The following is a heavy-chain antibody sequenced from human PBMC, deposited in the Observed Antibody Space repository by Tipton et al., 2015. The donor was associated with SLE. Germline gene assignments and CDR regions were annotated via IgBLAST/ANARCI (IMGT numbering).Heavy chain of an antibody. J-gene: IGHJ3*01. CDR3: AREARSTWRAFDV. Sequence: TLSLTCAVYGGSFSGYYWGWIRQSPGKGLEWIGEVNHSGITTYNTSLKSRVTISVDTSKNQFSLKVMSVTAADTAVYYCAREARSTWRAFDVWRQGTLVTVSS. CDR2: VNHSGIT. V-gene: IGHV4-34*01. D-gene: IGHD2-2*01. CDR1: GGSFSGYY.